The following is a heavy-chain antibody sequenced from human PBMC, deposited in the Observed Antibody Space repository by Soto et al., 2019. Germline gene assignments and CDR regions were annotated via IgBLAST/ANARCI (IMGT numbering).Heavy chain of an antibody. CDR1: GFTFSSHL. J-gene: IGHJ4*02. CDR3: ARDSSPYYDFWSGFYTYFDY. D-gene: IGHD3-3*01. CDR2: INSDGSTT. V-gene: IGHV3-74*01. Sequence: GGSLRLSCAVSGFTFSSHLMHWVRQAPGKGLMWVSRINSDGSTTNYADSVKGRFTISRDNAKKTLYLQMNSLRVDDTAVYYCARDSSPYYDFWSGFYTYFDYWGQGA.